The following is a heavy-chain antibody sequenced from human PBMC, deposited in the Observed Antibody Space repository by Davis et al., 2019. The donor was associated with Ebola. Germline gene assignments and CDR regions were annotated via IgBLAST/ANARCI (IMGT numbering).Heavy chain of an antibody. V-gene: IGHV3-23*01. Sequence: GESLKISCAASGFTFSSYAMSWVRQAPGKGLEWVSAISGSGGSTYYADSVKGRFTISRDNSKNTLYLQMNSLRAEDTAVYYCARWGGYYYDSSGYSLFHYYYGMDVWGQGTTVTVSS. CDR3: ARWGGYYYDSSGYSLFHYYYGMDV. CDR1: GFTFSSYA. CDR2: ISGSGGST. J-gene: IGHJ6*02. D-gene: IGHD3-22*01.